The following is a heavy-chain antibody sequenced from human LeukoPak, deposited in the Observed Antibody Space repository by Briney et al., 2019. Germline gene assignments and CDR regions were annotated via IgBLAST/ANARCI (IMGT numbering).Heavy chain of an antibody. Sequence: GGSLRLSCAASGFTFNDYYMRWIRQAPGKGLEWLSYINIGGTNTHYADSVKGRFTISRDDAKKSLYLEMNNLRAEDTAVYYCATDGAGFDTWGQGVLVTVSS. CDR3: ATDGAGFDT. J-gene: IGHJ5*02. V-gene: IGHV3-11*01. CDR2: INIGGTNT. CDR1: GFTFNDYY.